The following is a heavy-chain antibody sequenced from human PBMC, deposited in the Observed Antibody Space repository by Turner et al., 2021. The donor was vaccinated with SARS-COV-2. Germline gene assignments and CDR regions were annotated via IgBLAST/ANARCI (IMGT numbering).Heavy chain of an antibody. CDR1: VFTFSDYY. V-gene: IGHV3-11*01. Sequence: QVQLVESGGGLVTPGGSLRLSCAASVFTFSDYYMSWIRQAPGKGLEWVSYISSSGSTIYYADSVKGRFAISRDNAKNSLYLQMNSLRAEDTAVYYCARVPSPPYSSGWYYFDYWGQGTLVTVSS. CDR2: ISSSGSTI. J-gene: IGHJ4*02. CDR3: ARVPSPPYSSGWYYFDY. D-gene: IGHD6-19*01.